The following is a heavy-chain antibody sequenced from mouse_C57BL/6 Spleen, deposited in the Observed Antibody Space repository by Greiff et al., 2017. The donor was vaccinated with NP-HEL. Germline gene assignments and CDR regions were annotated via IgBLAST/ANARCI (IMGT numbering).Heavy chain of an antibody. CDR2: IHPNSGST. Sequence: QVQLQQPGAELVKPGASVKLSCKASGYTFTSYWMHWVKQRPGQGLEWIGMIHPNSGSTNYNEKFKSKATLTVDKSSSTAYMQLSSLTSEDSAVYYGAKSGVSTRNCPFFDYWGQGTTLTVSS. J-gene: IGHJ2*01. CDR3: AKSGVSTRNCPFFDY. D-gene: IGHD2-3*01. V-gene: IGHV1-64*01. CDR1: GYTFTSYW.